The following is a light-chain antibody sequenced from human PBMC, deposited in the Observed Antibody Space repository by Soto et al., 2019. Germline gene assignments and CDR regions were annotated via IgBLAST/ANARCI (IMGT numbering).Light chain of an antibody. CDR3: QQYNSYSPT. V-gene: IGKV1-39*01. CDR2: AAS. CDR1: QSISSY. J-gene: IGKJ1*01. Sequence: DIQINQWPSSLSASIGDRVTITCRASQSISSYLNWYQQKPGKAPKLLIYAASSLQSGVPSRFSGSGSGTDFTLTISSLHPDDFATYYCQQYNSYSPTFGQGTKVDIK.